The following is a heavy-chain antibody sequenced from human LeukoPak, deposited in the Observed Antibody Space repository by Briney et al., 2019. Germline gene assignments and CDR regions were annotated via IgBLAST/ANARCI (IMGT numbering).Heavy chain of an antibody. CDR2: IYYSGNT. CDR1: GVSISSSNSY. Sequence: PSETLSLTCTVSGVSISSSNSYWGWIRQPPGKGLEWIGSIYYSGNTYYNASLKSQVSISIDTSKNQFSLRLTSVTAADTAVYYCARDTAAAPGGLTRYYFDYWGQGTLVTVSS. CDR3: ARDTAAAPGGLTRYYFDY. V-gene: IGHV4-39*02. J-gene: IGHJ4*02. D-gene: IGHD6-13*01.